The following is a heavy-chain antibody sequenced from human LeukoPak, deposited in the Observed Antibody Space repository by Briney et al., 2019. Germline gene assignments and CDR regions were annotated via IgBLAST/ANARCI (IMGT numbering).Heavy chain of an antibody. D-gene: IGHD1-26*01. CDR2: ISSSGSTI. V-gene: IGHV3-11*01. CDR3: AKDLEASGSAKHFDY. CDR1: GFTFSDYY. Sequence: GGSLRLSCAASGFTFSDYYMSWIRQAPGKGLEWVSYISSSGSTIYYADSVKGRFTISRDNSKNTLYLQMNSLRAEDTAVYYCAKDLEASGSAKHFDYWGQGTLVTVSS. J-gene: IGHJ4*02.